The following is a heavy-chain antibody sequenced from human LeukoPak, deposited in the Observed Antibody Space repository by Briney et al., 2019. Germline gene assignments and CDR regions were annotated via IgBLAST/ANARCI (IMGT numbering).Heavy chain of an antibody. CDR3: TRFDAVGYYYGFDL. J-gene: IGHJ3*01. D-gene: IGHD3-22*01. CDR1: GGSISIYY. Sequence: SETLSLTCSVAGGSISIYYWSWIRQPPGKGLECIGYISYRGPTNYDPSIMSRATISLDTSKSQFSLKLSSVTAADTAVYYCTRFDAVGYYYGFDLWGQGTMVTVSP. V-gene: IGHV4-59*01. CDR2: ISYRGPT.